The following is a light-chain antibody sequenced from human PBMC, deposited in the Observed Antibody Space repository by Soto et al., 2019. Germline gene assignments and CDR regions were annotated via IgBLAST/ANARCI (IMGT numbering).Light chain of an antibody. V-gene: IGLV2-14*01. CDR3: SSYTTSNTRQIV. J-gene: IGLJ1*01. Sequence: QSALTQPASVSGSPGQSITISCTGTSSDVGGYNYVSWYQQHPGKAPKFMIYDVSNRPSGVSNRFCGSKSGNTASLTISGLQAEDEADYYYSSYTTSNTRQIVFGTGTKLTVL. CDR1: SSDVGGYNY. CDR2: DVS.